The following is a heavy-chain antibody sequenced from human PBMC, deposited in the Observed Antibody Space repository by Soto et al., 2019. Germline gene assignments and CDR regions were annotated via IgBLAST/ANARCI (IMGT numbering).Heavy chain of an antibody. CDR3: ARGYKGNFDY. D-gene: IGHD5-18*01. CDR2: IYHSGST. J-gene: IGHJ4*02. V-gene: IGHV4-30-2*01. CDR1: GGSISSGGYS. Sequence: KTSETLSLTCAVSGGSISSGGYSWSWIRQPPGKGLEWIGYIYHSGSTYYNPSLKSRVTISVDRSKNQFSLKLSSVTAADTAVYYCARGYKGNFDYWGQGTLVTVSS.